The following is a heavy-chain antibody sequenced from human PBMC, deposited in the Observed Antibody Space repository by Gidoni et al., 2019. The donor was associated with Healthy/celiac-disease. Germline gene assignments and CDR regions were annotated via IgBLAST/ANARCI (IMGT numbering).Heavy chain of an antibody. CDR2: ISYDGSNK. CDR3: AKGRSSSWSPFDY. D-gene: IGHD6-13*01. CDR1: GVTYSSYG. Sequence: QVQVVESGGGVVRPGSFPRLSRAASGVTYSSYGMHWVRQAPGKGLEWVAVISYDGSNKYYADSVKGRFTIARDNSKNTLYLQMNSLRAEDTAVYYCAKGRSSSWSPFDYWGQGTLVTVSS. J-gene: IGHJ4*02. V-gene: IGHV3-30*18.